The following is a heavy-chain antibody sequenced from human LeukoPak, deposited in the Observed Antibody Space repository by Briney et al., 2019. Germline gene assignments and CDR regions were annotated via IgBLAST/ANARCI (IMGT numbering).Heavy chain of an antibody. CDR1: GGSISSSSYY. D-gene: IGHD3-3*01. J-gene: IGHJ4*02. Sequence: PSETLSLTCTVSGGSISSSSYYWGWIRQPPGKGLEWIGSIYYSGSTYYNPSLKSRVTISVDTSKNQFSLKLSSVTAADTAVYYCARLLYYDFWSGYPWYFDYWGQGTLVTVSS. V-gene: IGHV4-39*01. CDR2: IYYSGST. CDR3: ARLLYYDFWSGYPWYFDY.